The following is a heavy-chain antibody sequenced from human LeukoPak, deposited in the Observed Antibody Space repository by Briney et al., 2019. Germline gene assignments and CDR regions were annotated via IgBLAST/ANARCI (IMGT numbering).Heavy chain of an antibody. CDR2: ISDTGKT. J-gene: IGHJ5*02. Sequence: SETLSLTFSVSGASLSRYYWDWLRQSPGKGLEWIGYISDTGKTDSNPSLKSRVTISLGTSKTQFSLRLRSVTAADSAVYYCATGYYEPFATWGPGILVTVSS. CDR3: ATGYYEPFAT. CDR1: GASLSRYY. V-gene: IGHV4-59*01. D-gene: IGHD1-26*01.